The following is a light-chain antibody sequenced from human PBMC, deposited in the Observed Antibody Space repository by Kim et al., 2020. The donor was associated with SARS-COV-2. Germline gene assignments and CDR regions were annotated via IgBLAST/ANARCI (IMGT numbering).Light chain of an antibody. J-gene: IGLJ2*01. V-gene: IGLV4-60*03. CDR2: VEYDGKY. Sequence: VELTCTLGSGHSRYFIPWHQQQPGKAPRFLVKVEYDGKYNKGSGIPDRFSGSSSGADRDLTINNHQSDDEADYYCETWDSDSWVFGGGTQLTVL. CDR1: SGHSRYF. CDR3: ETWDSDSWV.